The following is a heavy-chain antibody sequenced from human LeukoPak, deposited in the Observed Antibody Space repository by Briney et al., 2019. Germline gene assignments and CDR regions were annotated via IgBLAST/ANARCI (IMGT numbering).Heavy chain of an antibody. CDR3: VRSGRATYYYFDV. CDR2: ISGSTGNT. Sequence: ASVKVSCKASGYTFTSYGISWVRQAPGRGLEWMGWISGSTGNTNYAQETQDRVTFTADTSTGTAYMELRSLRFDDTATYYCVRSGRATYYYFDVWGQGTLVTVSS. V-gene: IGHV1-18*01. D-gene: IGHD5-12*01. J-gene: IGHJ4*02. CDR1: GYTFTSYG.